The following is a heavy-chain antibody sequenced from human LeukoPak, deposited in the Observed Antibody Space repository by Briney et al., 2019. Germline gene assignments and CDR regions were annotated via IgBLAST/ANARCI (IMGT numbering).Heavy chain of an antibody. D-gene: IGHD3-3*01. CDR1: GGSFSGYY. Sequence: SETLSLTCAVYGGSFSGYYWSWIRQPPGKGLEWIGYIYYSGSTTYNPSLQSRVTISVDTSRNQFSLKVSPVTAADTAVYYCARTRTLEWERRFDPWGQGTLVTVPS. CDR3: ARTRTLEWERRFDP. J-gene: IGHJ5*02. CDR2: IYYSGST. V-gene: IGHV4-34*01.